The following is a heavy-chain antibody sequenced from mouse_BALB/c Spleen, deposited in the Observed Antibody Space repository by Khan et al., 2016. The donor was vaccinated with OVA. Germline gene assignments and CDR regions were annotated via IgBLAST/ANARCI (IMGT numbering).Heavy chain of an antibody. Sequence: EVQLQQSGPDLVKPGASVTLSCKASGYSFTLSYMSWVKQSHGKSIEWIGRVNTNTDNINYNQEFKGKALLHVDKSYNTAYMDISSLTSEDSAVYFCARGYDFFASWGQGTLVTVSA. D-gene: IGHD2-14*01. V-gene: IGHV1-26*01. J-gene: IGHJ3*01. CDR2: VNTNTDNI. CDR1: GYSFTLSY. CDR3: ARGYDFFAS.